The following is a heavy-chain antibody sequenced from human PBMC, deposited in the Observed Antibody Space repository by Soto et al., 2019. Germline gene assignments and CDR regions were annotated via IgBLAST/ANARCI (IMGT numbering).Heavy chain of an antibody. CDR1: GFIFSTFA. Sequence: GGSLRLSCSASGFIFSTFAMYWVRQGPGKGLEYVSAIFYNGAGRYYADPVKGRFTVSRDNSNNMLFLQMSSLKPEDTAVCYCVRGPSQGSSLFGTLDYWGQGTLVTVSS. CDR3: VRGPSQGSSLFGTLDY. CDR2: IFYNGAGR. J-gene: IGHJ4*02. V-gene: IGHV3-64D*06. D-gene: IGHD3-3*01.